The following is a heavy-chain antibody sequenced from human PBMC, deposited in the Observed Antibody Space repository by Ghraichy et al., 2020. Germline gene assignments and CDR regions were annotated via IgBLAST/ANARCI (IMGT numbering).Heavy chain of an antibody. CDR2: ISGSGGST. CDR1: GFTFSSYA. Sequence: LSLTCAASGFTFSSYAMSCVRQAPGKGLEWVSAISGSGGSTYYADSVKGRFTISRDNSKNTLYLQMNSLRAEDTAVYYCAKDEPPDYGDYAENFDYWGQGTLVTVSS. D-gene: IGHD4-17*01. V-gene: IGHV3-23*01. J-gene: IGHJ4*02. CDR3: AKDEPPDYGDYAENFDY.